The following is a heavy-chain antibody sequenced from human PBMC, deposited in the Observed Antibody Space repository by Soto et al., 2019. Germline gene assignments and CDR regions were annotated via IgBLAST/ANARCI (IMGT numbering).Heavy chain of an antibody. CDR1: GFTFINYA. CDR2: IGGGDGST. CDR3: ARDRNYHSDY. Sequence: EVQLLESGGGLVQPGGSLRLSCAASGFTFINYAMSWVRQAPGKGLEWVSTIGGGDGSTYYADSVKGRFTISRDNSNSALYLQMNSLRVGDTAIYYCARDRNYHSDYWGQGTLVTVSS. D-gene: IGHD1-7*01. J-gene: IGHJ4*02. V-gene: IGHV3-23*01.